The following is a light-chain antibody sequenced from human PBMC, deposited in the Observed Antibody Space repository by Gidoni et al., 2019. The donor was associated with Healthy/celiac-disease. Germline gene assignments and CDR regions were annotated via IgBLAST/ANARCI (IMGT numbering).Light chain of an antibody. V-gene: IGKV1-5*03. CDR3: QQYNSYPLT. Sequence: DIQITPSPSTLSASVGDRVTITCRASQSIRSWLAWYQQKPGKAPKLLIYKASSLESGVPSRFSGSGSGTEFTLTISSLQPEDFATYYCQQYNSYPLTCXPXTKVDIK. J-gene: IGKJ3*01. CDR1: QSIRSW. CDR2: KAS.